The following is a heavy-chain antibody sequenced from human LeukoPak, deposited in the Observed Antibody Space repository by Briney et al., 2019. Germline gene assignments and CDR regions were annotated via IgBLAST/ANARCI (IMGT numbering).Heavy chain of an antibody. CDR1: EFTFSTYA. V-gene: IGHV3-30*04. Sequence: GRSLRLSCAPSEFTFSTYARHWFRQAPGKGLEWVAVISYDGRYKYYADSVKGRFTISRDNSKNTLYLQMNSLRVEDTALYYCARIFCSGGSCPDFWGQGTLVTVPS. CDR3: ARIFCSGGSCPDF. J-gene: IGHJ4*02. CDR2: ISYDGRYK. D-gene: IGHD2-15*01.